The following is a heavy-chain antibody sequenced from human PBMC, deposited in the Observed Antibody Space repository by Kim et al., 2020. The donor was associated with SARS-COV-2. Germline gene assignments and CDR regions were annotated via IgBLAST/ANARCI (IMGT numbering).Heavy chain of an antibody. J-gene: IGHJ5*02. CDR3: TREGPRTVTDPLLWFGEGYNWFDP. CDR1: GFTFGDYA. D-gene: IGHD3-10*01. CDR2: IRSKAYGGTT. V-gene: IGHV3-49*03. Sequence: GGSLRLSCTASGFTFGDYAMSWFRQAPGKGLEWVGFIRSKAYGGTTEYAASVKGRFTISRDDSKSIAYLQMNSLKTEDTAVYYCTREGPRTVTDPLLWFGEGYNWFDPWGQGTLVTVSS.